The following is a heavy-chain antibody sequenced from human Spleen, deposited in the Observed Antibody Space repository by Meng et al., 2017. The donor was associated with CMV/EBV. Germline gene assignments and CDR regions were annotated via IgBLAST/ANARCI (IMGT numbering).Heavy chain of an antibody. Sequence: CSEASGCPESGCMVHWVSHEAGKGLEWVALISCDGIYIYFADTVRGRVTISRDNSKNILYLQISILGLDDTGIYYCARDTWLDSWGQGTLVTVSS. V-gene: IGHV3-30*04. D-gene: IGHD5-24*01. CDR1: GCPESGCM. CDR2: ISCDGIYI. CDR3: ARDTWLDS. J-gene: IGHJ4*02.